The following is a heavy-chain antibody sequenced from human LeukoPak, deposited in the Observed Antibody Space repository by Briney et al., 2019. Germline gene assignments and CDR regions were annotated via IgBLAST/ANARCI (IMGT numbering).Heavy chain of an antibody. J-gene: IGHJ3*02. CDR3: AHPMGYYVGGNAFDI. CDR2: IYWNDVK. V-gene: IGHV2-5*01. D-gene: IGHD1-26*01. CDR1: GFSLSTSGVG. Sequence: KESGPTLVKPTQTLTLTCTFSGFSLSTSGVGVGWIRQPPGKALEWLALIYWNDVKRYSPSLKSRLTITKDTSKNQVVLTMTNMDPVDTATYYCAHPMGYYVGGNAFDIWGQGTMVTVSS.